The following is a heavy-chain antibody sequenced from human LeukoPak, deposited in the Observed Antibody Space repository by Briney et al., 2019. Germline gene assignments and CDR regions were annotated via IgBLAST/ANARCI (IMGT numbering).Heavy chain of an antibody. D-gene: IGHD6-19*01. CDR2: ISAYNGNT. J-gene: IGHJ3*02. V-gene: IGHV1-18*01. Sequence: ASVKVSCKASGYTFTSYGISWVRQAPGQGLEWMGWISAYNGNTNYAQKLQGRVTMTTDTSTSTAYMELRSLRSDDTAVYYCARDMTAVAGTDDAFDIWGQGTMVTVSS. CDR3: ARDMTAVAGTDDAFDI. CDR1: GYTFTSYG.